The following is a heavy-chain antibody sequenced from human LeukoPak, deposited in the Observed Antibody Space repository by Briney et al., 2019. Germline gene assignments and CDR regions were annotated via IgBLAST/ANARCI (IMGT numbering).Heavy chain of an antibody. CDR2: ISAYNGNT. V-gene: IGHV1-18*01. D-gene: IGHD1-7*01. J-gene: IGHJ4*02. Sequence: ASVKVSCKASGYTFTSYGISWVRQAPGQGLEWMGWISAYNGNTNYAQKLQGRVTMTTDTSTSTAYMELRSLRSDDTAMYYCARDLVALGTRSHFEGNYHFDYWGQGTLVTVSS. CDR1: GYTFTSYG. CDR3: ARDLVALGTRSHFEGNYHFDY.